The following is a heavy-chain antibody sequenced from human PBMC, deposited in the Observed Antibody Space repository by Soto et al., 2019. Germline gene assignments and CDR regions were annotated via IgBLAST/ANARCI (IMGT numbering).Heavy chain of an antibody. D-gene: IGHD2-15*01. J-gene: IGHJ5*02. V-gene: IGHV4-39*01. Sequence: QLQLQESGPGLVKPSETLSLTCTVSGGSISSSSYYWGWIRQPPGKGLEWIGSIYYSGSTYYNPSLKSRVTTSVDTSKNQFSLKLSSVTAADTAVYYCASPSIGGSCCNWFDPWGQGTLVTVSS. CDR3: ASPSIGGSCCNWFDP. CDR2: IYYSGST. CDR1: GGSISSSSYY.